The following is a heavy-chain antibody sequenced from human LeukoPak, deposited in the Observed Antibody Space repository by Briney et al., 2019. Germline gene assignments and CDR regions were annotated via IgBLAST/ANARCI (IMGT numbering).Heavy chain of an antibody. CDR3: ASAISEWGLTLDY. Sequence: PGGSLRLSCVVSGFTFIYYTMNWVRQAPGKGLEWVSSISSSGSYIYYADSVRGRFTISRDNAKNSLYLQMNSLRAEDTAVYYCASAISEWGLTLDYWGQGTLVTVSS. D-gene: IGHD1-26*01. CDR2: ISSSGSYI. CDR1: GFTFIYYT. V-gene: IGHV3-21*01. J-gene: IGHJ4*02.